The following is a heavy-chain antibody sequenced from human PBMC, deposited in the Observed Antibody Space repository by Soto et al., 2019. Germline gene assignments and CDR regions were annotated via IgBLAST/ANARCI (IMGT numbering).Heavy chain of an antibody. J-gene: IGHJ2*01. Sequence: ASVKVSCKASGYTFTSYGISWVRQAPGQGLEWMGWISAYNGNTNYAQKLQGRVTMTTDTSTSTAYMELRSLRSDDTAVYYCAREAWGSLGGLYWYFDLWGRGTLVTVSS. CDR1: GYTFTSYG. V-gene: IGHV1-18*01. CDR3: AREAWGSLGGLYWYFDL. CDR2: ISAYNGNT. D-gene: IGHD3-16*01.